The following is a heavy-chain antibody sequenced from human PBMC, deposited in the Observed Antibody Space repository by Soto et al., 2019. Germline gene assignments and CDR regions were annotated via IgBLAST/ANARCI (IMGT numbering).Heavy chain of an antibody. D-gene: IGHD3-9*01. CDR1: GDSITSYS. J-gene: IGHJ3*02. V-gene: IGHV4-59*01. CDR3: ARAPPRGYLDWLSPGGAFDI. CDR2: IHYNGNT. Sequence: PSETLSLSCTVSGDSITSYSWSWILKPPGKGLEWIGNIHYNGNTKYSPSLKSRVTMSVDTSKNHFSLKLISVTTADTAVYYCARAPPRGYLDWLSPGGAFDIWGQGTMVT.